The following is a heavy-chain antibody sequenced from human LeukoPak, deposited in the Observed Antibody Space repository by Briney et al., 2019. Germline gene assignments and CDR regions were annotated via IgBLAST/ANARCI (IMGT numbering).Heavy chain of an antibody. CDR3: ARAGQEWFGELGFDQ. D-gene: IGHD3-10*01. CDR1: GFTFDDYG. Sequence: PGGSLRLSCAASGFTFDDYGMSWVRQAPGKGLEWVSGINWNGGSTGYADSVKGRFTISRDNAKNSLYLQTNSLRAEDTAVYCCARAGQEWFGELGFDQWGQGTLVIVSS. CDR2: INWNGGST. J-gene: IGHJ4*02. V-gene: IGHV3-20*04.